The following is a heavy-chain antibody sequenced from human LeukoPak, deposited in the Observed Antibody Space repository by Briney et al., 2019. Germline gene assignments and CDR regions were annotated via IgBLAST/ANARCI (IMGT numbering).Heavy chain of an antibody. CDR3: ATVEVYNWNYGSMDV. CDR1: GFTFSSYG. CDR2: ISYDGSNK. V-gene: IGHV3-30*03. Sequence: PGGSLRLSCAASGFTFSSYGMHWVRQAPGKGLEWVAVISYDGSNKYYADSVKGRFTISRDNSKSTLYLQMNSLRSEDTAVYYCATVEVYNWNYGSMDVWGQGTTVTVSS. J-gene: IGHJ6*02. D-gene: IGHD1-7*01.